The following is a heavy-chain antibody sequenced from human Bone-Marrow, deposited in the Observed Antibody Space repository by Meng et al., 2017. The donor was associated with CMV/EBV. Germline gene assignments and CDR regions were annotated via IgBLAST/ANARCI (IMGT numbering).Heavy chain of an antibody. CDR2: ITPAFETA. CDR3: ARGPRITVGGVIIWPLED. D-gene: IGHD3-16*02. Sequence: SVKVSCKASGGTFSSSSLMWVRQAPGQGLEWMGGITPAFETADYAQKFRDRVTISMDDSATTAYMEMSSLGSEDTAVYFCARGPRITVGGVIIWPLEDWGQGNLVNVAS. J-gene: IGHJ4*02. CDR1: GGTFSSSS. V-gene: IGHV1-69*05.